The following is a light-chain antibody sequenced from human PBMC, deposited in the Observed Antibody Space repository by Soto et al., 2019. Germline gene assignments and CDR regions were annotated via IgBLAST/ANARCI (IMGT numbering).Light chain of an antibody. V-gene: IGLV2-11*01. Sequence: QSALTQPRSVSGSPGQSVTISCTGTSSDVGAYNYVSWYQQHPGKAPKLIFYDVSKRPSGVPDRFSGSKSGNTASLTISGLQADDEADYYCCSYAGTYTLWVFGGGTKLTVL. CDR3: CSYAGTYTLWV. J-gene: IGLJ3*02. CDR1: SSDVGAYNY. CDR2: DVS.